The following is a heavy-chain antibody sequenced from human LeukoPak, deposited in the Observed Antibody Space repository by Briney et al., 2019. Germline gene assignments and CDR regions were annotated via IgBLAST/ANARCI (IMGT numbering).Heavy chain of an antibody. CDR1: GFTFSTYG. CDR3: ANSWAVWY. D-gene: IGHD3-16*01. Sequence: QPGGSLRLSCATSGFTFSTYGMHWVRQAPGKGLEWVAFIRHDGNNKYYADSVKGRFTISRDNSRNTLYLQMNSLRAEDTAVYYCANSWAVWYWGQGTLVSVSS. V-gene: IGHV3-30*02. J-gene: IGHJ4*02. CDR2: IRHDGNNK.